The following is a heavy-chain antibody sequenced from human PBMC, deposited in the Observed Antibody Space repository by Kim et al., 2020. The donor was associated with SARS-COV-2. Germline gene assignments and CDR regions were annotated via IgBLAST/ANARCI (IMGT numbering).Heavy chain of an antibody. J-gene: IGHJ6*02. CDR2: ISAYNGNT. CDR1: GYTFTSYG. Sequence: ASVKVSCKASGYTFTSYGISWVRQAPGQGLEWMGWISAYNGNTNYAQKLQGRVTMTTDTSTSTAYMELRSLRSDDTAVYYCARSTGPNPPLLEHRDIVVVPAAMVLYGMDVWGQGTTVTVSS. D-gene: IGHD2-2*01. V-gene: IGHV1-18*01. CDR3: ARSTGPNPPLLEHRDIVVVPAAMVLYGMDV.